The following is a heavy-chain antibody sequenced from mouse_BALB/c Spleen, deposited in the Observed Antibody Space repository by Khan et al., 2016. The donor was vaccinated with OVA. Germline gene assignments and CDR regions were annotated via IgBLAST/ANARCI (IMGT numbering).Heavy chain of an antibody. Sequence: QVQLKQSGAELANPGASVKMSCKASGYTFTTYWMHWVKQRPGQGLGWIGYINPTSGYPDFNDKFKDRSTLSADKSSSTAYMQLNSLTSEDSAVYYCTRDRIDYWGQGTTLTVSS. CDR2: INPTSGYP. J-gene: IGHJ2*01. V-gene: IGHV1-7*01. CDR1: GYTFTTYW. CDR3: TRDRIDY.